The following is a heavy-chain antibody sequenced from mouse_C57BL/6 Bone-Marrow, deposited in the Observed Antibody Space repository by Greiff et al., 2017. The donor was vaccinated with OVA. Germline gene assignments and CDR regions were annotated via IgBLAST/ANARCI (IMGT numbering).Heavy chain of an antibody. Sequence: EVKVVESGGGLVKPGGSLKLSCAASGFTFSDYGMHWVRQAPEKGLEWVAYISSGSSTIYYAETVQGRFTISRDNAKNTLFLQLTSLRSEDTAMYYCARGALGYWGQGTSVTVSS. V-gene: IGHV5-17*01. CDR2: ISSGSSTI. J-gene: IGHJ4*01. CDR1: GFTFSDYG. CDR3: ARGALGY.